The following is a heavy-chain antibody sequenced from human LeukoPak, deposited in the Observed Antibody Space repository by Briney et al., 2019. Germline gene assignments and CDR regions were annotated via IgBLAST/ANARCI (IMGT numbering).Heavy chain of an antibody. CDR2: INSDGSST. V-gene: IGHV3-74*01. D-gene: IGHD6-19*01. J-gene: IGHJ4*02. CDR3: AFAAVAGKGAVY. CDR1: GLTFSSYW. Sequence: PGGSLRLSCATSGLTFSSYWMHWVRQAPGKGLVWVSRINSDGSSTSYADSVKGRFTISRDNAKNTLYLQMNSLRAEDTAVYYCAFAAVAGKGAVYWGQGTLVTVSS.